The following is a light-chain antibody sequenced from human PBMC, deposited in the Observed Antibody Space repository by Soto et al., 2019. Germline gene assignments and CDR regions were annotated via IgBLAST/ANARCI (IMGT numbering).Light chain of an antibody. CDR2: AAS. V-gene: IGKV1-8*01. J-gene: IGKJ1*01. Sequence: AIRMTQSPSSFSASTGDRVTITCRASQGISSYLAWYQQKPGKAPKLLIYAASTLQSGVPSRFSGSGSGTDFTLTISCLQSEDFATYYCQQYYSYPPGTFGQGNKVELK. CDR1: QGISSY. CDR3: QQYYSYPPGT.